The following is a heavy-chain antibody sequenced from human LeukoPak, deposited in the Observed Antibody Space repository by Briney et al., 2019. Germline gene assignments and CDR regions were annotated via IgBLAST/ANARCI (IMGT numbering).Heavy chain of an antibody. CDR1: GGSFSGYY. CDR2: INHSGST. CDR3: ARGHGQ. V-gene: IGHV4-34*01. Sequence: SETLSLTCAVYGGSFSGYYWSWIRRPPGKGLEWIGEINHSGSTNYNPSLKSRVTISVDTSKNQFSLKLSSVTAADTAVYFCARGHGQWGQGTLVTVSS. J-gene: IGHJ4*02.